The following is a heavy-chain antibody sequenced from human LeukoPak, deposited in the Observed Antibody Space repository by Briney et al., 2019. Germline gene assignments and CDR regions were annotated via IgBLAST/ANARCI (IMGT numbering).Heavy chain of an antibody. CDR2: VYYPGTT. J-gene: IGHJ6*02. V-gene: IGHV4-39*01. D-gene: IGHD6-19*01. Sequence: SETLSLTCKVSGGSIGSSGFYWGWLRQPPGKGLEWNGSVYYPGTTHYNPSLESRVTISVDTSKWQVFLTLRSVTATDTAVYYCGRHVSSGWDYFNGLDVWGQGTAVNVFS. CDR1: GGSIGSSGFY. CDR3: GRHVSSGWDYFNGLDV.